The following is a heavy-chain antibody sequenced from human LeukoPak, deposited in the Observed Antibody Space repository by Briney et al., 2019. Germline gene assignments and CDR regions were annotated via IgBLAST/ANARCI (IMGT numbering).Heavy chain of an antibody. Sequence: SVKVSCKASGGTFSSYAISWVRQAPGHGLEWMGGIIPIFGTANYAQKFQGRVTITTDESTSTAYMELSSLRSEDTAVYYCANHPHYDYVWGSSSWGQGTMVTVSS. V-gene: IGHV1-69*05. CDR2: IIPIFGTA. CDR3: ANHPHYDYVWGSSS. CDR1: GGTFSSYA. D-gene: IGHD3-16*01. J-gene: IGHJ3*01.